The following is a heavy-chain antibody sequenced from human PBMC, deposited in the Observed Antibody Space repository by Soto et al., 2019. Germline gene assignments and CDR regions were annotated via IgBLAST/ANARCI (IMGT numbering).Heavy chain of an antibody. CDR2: FNCNGNYI. CDR3: ARDLSVAARPGQAVGYYYYMDV. D-gene: IGHD6-6*01. Sequence: PGGAPRLSCAAPGFTFDEFWLSRGPQVPGEGAGGGSIFNCNGNYIHYADSVRGRFTISRDSAKNSLYLQMNSLRAEDTAVYYCARDLSVAARPGQAVGYYYYMDVWGKGTTVTVSS. CDR1: GFTFDEFW. J-gene: IGHJ6*03. V-gene: IGHV3-20*04.